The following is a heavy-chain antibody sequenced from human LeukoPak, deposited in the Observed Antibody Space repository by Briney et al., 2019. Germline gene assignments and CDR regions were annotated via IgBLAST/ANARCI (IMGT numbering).Heavy chain of an antibody. V-gene: IGHV4-4*09. CDR2: IYTSGGT. Sequence: LETLSLTCTVSGDSISSYYWSWIRQPPGKGLEWIGYIYTSGGTNYIPSLKGRVTISIDTSKNQFSLKLSSVTAADSAVYYCARVKVTMVRGVTSRYYYYGMDVWGQGTTVTVSS. J-gene: IGHJ6*02. D-gene: IGHD3-10*01. CDR3: ARVKVTMVRGVTSRYYYYGMDV. CDR1: GDSISSYY.